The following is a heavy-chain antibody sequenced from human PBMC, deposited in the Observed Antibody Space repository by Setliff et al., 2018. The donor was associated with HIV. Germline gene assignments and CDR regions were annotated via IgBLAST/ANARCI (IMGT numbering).Heavy chain of an antibody. CDR1: GGSFSGYY. V-gene: IGHV4-34*01. Sequence: SETLSLTCAVYGGSFSGYYWSWIRQPPGKGLEWIGEIDHRGSTNYNPSLKSRVIISVDTSKNQFSLKLSSVTAADTAVYYCARPYYDSSDYSWVDAFDIWGQGTMVTVSS. J-gene: IGHJ3*02. D-gene: IGHD3-22*01. CDR3: ARPYYDSSDYSWVDAFDI. CDR2: IDHRGST.